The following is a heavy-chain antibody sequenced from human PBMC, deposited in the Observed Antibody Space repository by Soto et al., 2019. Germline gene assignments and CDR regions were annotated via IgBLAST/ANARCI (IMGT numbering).Heavy chain of an antibody. J-gene: IGHJ4*02. CDR1: GFTFSTYA. V-gene: IGHV3-23*01. Sequence: GGSLRLSCATSGFTFSTYAMSWVRQAPGKGLEWVSGISAGSAGIYYADSVKGRFTISRDNPKNTLYLQMNSLRVEDTAVYYCARVSGTVCGEYWGQGTLVTVSS. D-gene: IGHD3-10*02. CDR2: ISAGSAGI. CDR3: ARVSGTVCGEY.